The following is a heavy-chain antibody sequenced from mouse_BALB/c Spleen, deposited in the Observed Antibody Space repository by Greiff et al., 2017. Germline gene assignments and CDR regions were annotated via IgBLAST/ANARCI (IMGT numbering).Heavy chain of an antibody. Sequence: EVQRVESGGGLVKPGGSLKLSCAASGFTFSSYTMSWVRQTPEKRLEWVATISSGGSYTYYPDSVKGRFTISRDNAKNTLYLQMSSLKSEDTAMYYCTRERGSGFAYWGQGTLVTVSA. CDR2: ISSGGSYT. CDR1: GFTFSSYT. V-gene: IGHV5-6-4*01. CDR3: TRERGSGFAY. J-gene: IGHJ3*01.